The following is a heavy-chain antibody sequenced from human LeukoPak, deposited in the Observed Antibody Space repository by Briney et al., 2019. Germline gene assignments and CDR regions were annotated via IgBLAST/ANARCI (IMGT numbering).Heavy chain of an antibody. D-gene: IGHD6-19*01. CDR2: IDPNGRYT. CDR3: VRGSTDWNGMDV. J-gene: IGHJ6*02. CDR1: GYTFINYY. Sequence: SCKASGYTFINYYMHWVRQAPGKGLVSVSRIDPNGRYTSYADSVKGRFTISRDNAKNTLYLQMNTLGAEDTALYYCVRGSTDWNGMDVWGQGTTVTVSS. V-gene: IGHV3-74*01.